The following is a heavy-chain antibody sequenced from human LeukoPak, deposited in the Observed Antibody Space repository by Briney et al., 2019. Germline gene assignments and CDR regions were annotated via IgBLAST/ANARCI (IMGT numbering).Heavy chain of an antibody. Sequence: ASVKVSCKASGYTITGYYMHWVRQAPGQGLEWMGLINPGGDNTNYAQNFQGRVTMTRDTSTSTVYMELSSLRSEDTAIYYCARIRDGYNDAYDIWGQGTVVTVPS. CDR2: INPGGDNT. CDR1: GYTITGYY. D-gene: IGHD5-24*01. CDR3: ARIRDGYNDAYDI. V-gene: IGHV1-46*01. J-gene: IGHJ3*02.